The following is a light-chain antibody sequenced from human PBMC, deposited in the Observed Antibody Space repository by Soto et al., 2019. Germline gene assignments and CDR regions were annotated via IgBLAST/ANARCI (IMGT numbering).Light chain of an antibody. CDR3: QQYNNWPLLT. CDR1: QSFSSN. Sequence: EIVMTQSPATLSVSPGERATLSCRASQSFSSNLAWYQQKPGQPTRLLSYGASTRATGIPARFSGSGSGTEFTLTISSLQSEDFAVYYWQQYNNWPLLTFGGGTKVEIK. J-gene: IGKJ4*01. V-gene: IGKV3-15*01. CDR2: GAS.